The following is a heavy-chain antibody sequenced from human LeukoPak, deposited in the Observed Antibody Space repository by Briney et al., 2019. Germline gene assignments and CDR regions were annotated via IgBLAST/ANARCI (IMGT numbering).Heavy chain of an antibody. V-gene: IGHV3-23*01. CDR1: GFTFSSYA. CDR3: ARLGITGTYFDY. Sequence: TGGSLRLSCAASGFTFSSYAMSWVRQAPGKGLEWVSAISGSGGSTYYADSVKGRFTISRDNSKNTLYLQMNSLRAEDTAVYYCARLGITGTYFDYWGQGTLVTASS. CDR2: ISGSGGST. D-gene: IGHD1-20*01. J-gene: IGHJ4*02.